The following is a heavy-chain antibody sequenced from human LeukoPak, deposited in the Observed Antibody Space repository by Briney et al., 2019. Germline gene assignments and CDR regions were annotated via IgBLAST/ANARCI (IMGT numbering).Heavy chain of an antibody. CDR2: INSDGINT. V-gene: IGHV3-74*01. Sequence: PGGSLRLSCAASGFTFDDYAMHWVRQAPGKGLVWVSRINSDGINTSYADSVKGRFTISRDNAKSTLNLQMNSLRAEDTAVYYCARDLGQYYDTSDNWFDPWGQGTLVTVSS. D-gene: IGHD3-22*01. CDR3: ARDLGQYYDTSDNWFDP. J-gene: IGHJ5*02. CDR1: GFTFDDYA.